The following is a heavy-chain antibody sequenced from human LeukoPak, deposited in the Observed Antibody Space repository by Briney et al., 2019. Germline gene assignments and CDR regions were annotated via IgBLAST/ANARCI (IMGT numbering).Heavy chain of an antibody. Sequence: GASVKVSCKASGGTFSSYAISWVRQAPGQGLEWMGGIIPIFGAVNYAQKFQGRVTITTDESTSTAYMELSSLRSEDTAVYYCAIDVDIVATIAGDAFDIWGQGTMVTVSS. J-gene: IGHJ3*02. V-gene: IGHV1-69*05. D-gene: IGHD5-12*01. CDR3: AIDVDIVATIAGDAFDI. CDR2: IIPIFGAV. CDR1: GGTFSSYA.